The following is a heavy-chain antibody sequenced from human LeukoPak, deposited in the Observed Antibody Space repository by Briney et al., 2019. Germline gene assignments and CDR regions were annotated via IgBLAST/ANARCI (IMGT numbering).Heavy chain of an antibody. CDR2: IKSKTDGGTT. Sequence: PGGSLRLSCAASGFTFSNAWMSWVRQAPGKGLEWVGRIKSKTDGGTTDYPAPVKGRFTISRDDSKNTLYLQMNSLKTEDTAVYYCTTFIAVLTGFDYWGQGTLVTVSS. CDR3: TTFIAVLTGFDY. V-gene: IGHV3-15*01. J-gene: IGHJ4*02. D-gene: IGHD6-19*01. CDR1: GFTFSNAW.